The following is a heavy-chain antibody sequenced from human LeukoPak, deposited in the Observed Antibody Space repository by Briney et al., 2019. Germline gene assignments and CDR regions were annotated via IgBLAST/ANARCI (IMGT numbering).Heavy chain of an antibody. J-gene: IGHJ4*02. V-gene: IGHV3-30-3*01. CDR3: ARDYDYGNYFDY. CDR1: GFTFSSYA. D-gene: IGHD4-17*01. CDR2: ISYDGSNK. Sequence: GRSLRLSCAASGFTFSSYATHWVRQAPGKGLEWVAVISYDGSNKYYADSVKGRFTISRDNSKNTLYLQMNSLRAEDTAVYYCARDYDYGNYFDYWGQGTLVTVSS.